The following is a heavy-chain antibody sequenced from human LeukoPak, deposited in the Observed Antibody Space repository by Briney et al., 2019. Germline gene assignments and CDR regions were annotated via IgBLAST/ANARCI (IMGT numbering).Heavy chain of an antibody. CDR2: IYYSGST. V-gene: IGHV4-30-4*01. CDR3: ARGCSGGSCYSEPLDP. J-gene: IGHJ5*02. D-gene: IGHD2-15*01. Sequence: PSETLSLTCTVSGGSISSGDYYWSCIRQPPGTGLEWIGYIYYSGSTYYNPSLKSRVTISVDTSKNQFSLKLSSVPAADTAVYYCARGCSGGSCYSEPLDPWGQGTLVTVSS. CDR1: GGSISSGDYY.